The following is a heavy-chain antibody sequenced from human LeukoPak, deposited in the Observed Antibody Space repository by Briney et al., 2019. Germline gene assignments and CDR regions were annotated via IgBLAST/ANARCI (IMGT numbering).Heavy chain of an antibody. CDR2: IYYSGST. J-gene: IGHJ5*02. D-gene: IGHD6-13*01. CDR3: ARDKAVRIAAAGTVSNWFDP. V-gene: IGHV4-31*03. Sequence: PSQTLSLTCTVSGGSISSGGYYWIWIRQHPGKGLEWIGYIYYSGSTYYNPSLKSRVTISVDTSKNQFSLKLSSVTAADTAVYYCARDKAVRIAAAGTVSNWFDPWGQGTLVTVSS. CDR1: GGSISSGGYY.